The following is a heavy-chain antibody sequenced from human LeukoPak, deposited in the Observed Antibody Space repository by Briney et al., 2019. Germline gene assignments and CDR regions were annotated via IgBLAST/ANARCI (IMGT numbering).Heavy chain of an antibody. CDR1: GASFNTGDYY. CDR3: ARGAPPDS. CDR2: IYNSGST. V-gene: IGHV4-31*03. J-gene: IGHJ4*02. Sequence: SETLSLTCIVSGASFNTGDYYWNWIRQHPGKGLEWIGYIYNSGSTYYDPSLKSRVTISVDTSKNHFSLRLTSVTAADSAVYYCARGAPPDSWGQGTLVTVSS.